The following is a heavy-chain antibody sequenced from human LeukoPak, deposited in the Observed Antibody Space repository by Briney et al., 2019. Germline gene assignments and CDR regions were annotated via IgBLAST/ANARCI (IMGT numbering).Heavy chain of an antibody. D-gene: IGHD6-19*01. Sequence: SVTLSCTCTGSGSSGGSEDYYWSWIRQPPEKGLEWIGFISFSGNTNYNPSLKSRVTIILDTSKNQFSLKLRSVTAADTAMYYCARSRGWSSFDHWGQGTLVTVSS. CDR2: ISFSGNT. CDR3: ARSRGWSSFDH. J-gene: IGHJ4*02. CDR1: GSSGGSEDYY. V-gene: IGHV4-61*08.